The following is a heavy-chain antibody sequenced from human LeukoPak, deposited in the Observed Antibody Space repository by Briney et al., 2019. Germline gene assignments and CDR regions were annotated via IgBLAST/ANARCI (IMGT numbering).Heavy chain of an antibody. CDR2: ISGSGSNT. D-gene: IGHD6-13*01. V-gene: IGHV3-23*01. J-gene: IGHJ4*02. CDR3: AKGTAAPGTVFDY. Sequence: GGSLRLSCAASGFTFSSYAMSWVRQAPGEGLEWVSTISGSGSNTYHADSVKGRFTISRDNSKNTLYLQMNSLRAEDTALYYCAKGTAAPGTVFDYWGQGILVTVSS. CDR1: GFTFSSYA.